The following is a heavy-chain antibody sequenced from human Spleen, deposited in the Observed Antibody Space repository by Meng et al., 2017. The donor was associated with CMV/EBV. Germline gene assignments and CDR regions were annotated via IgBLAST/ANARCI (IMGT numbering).Heavy chain of an antibody. CDR1: GFTFNSYW. V-gene: IGHV3-30-3*01. CDR2: ISYDGSNK. J-gene: IGHJ6*02. D-gene: IGHD1-26*01. CDR3: ARAPYSGSYSGYYYYGMDV. Sequence: GGSLRLSCAASGFTFNSYWMHWVRQAPGKGLEWVAVISYDGSNKYYADSVKGRFTISRDNSKNTLYLQMNSLRAEDTAVYYCARAPYSGSYSGYYYYGMDVWGQGTTVTVSS.